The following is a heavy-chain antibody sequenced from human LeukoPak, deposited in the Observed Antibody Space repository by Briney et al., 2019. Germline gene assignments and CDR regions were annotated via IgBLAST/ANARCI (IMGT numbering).Heavy chain of an antibody. D-gene: IGHD1-1*01. J-gene: IGHJ4*02. V-gene: IGHV1-18*01. CDR1: GYTFTSNG. Sequence: ASVKVSCEASGYTFTSNGISWVRQAPGQGLEWMGWISTDSGKSNSAQKFQGRVTMTRDTSTRTAYMEMRSLRSDDTAIYYCARDKNWSLDYWGQGTLVTVSS. CDR3: ARDKNWSLDY. CDR2: ISTDSGKS.